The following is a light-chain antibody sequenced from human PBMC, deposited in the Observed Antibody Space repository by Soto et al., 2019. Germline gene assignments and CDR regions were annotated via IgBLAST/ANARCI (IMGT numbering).Light chain of an antibody. CDR1: QSVSSY. Sequence: ENVLTQSPATLSLSPGERATLSSRASQSVSSYLAWYQQKPGQAPRLLIYDASNRATGIPARFSGSGSGTDFTLTISSLEPADFAVYYCQQRSNWPLTFGGGTKVDIK. CDR2: DAS. V-gene: IGKV3-11*01. CDR3: QQRSNWPLT. J-gene: IGKJ4*01.